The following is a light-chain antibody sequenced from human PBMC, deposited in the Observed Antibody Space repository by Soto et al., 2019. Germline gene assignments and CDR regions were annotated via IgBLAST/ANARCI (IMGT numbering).Light chain of an antibody. V-gene: IGKV1-12*01. J-gene: IGKJ4*01. Sequence: DIQMTQSPSTLSASLGDRVTITRRASQSLNNELAWYQQTPGKAPNLLIYAASSLQSGVPSRFSGRGSGTDFTLTISSLRPEDFETYYCQQANSFPLTLGGGTKVDIK. CDR3: QQANSFPLT. CDR1: QSLNNE. CDR2: AAS.